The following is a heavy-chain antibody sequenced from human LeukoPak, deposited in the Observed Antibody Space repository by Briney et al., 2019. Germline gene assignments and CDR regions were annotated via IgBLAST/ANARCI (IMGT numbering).Heavy chain of an antibody. D-gene: IGHD6-19*01. CDR1: GFTFSSYS. V-gene: IGHV3-21*01. CDR2: ISSSRSSI. CDR3: ARDMYSSGWYGWDYYGYYYMDV. J-gene: IGHJ6*03. Sequence: GGSLRLSCADSGFTFSSYSMNWVRQAPGKGLEWVSSISSSRSSIYYADSVKGRFTVSRDTAKNSLYLQMNSLRAENTAVYYRARDMYSSGWYGWDYYGYYYMDVWGKGTTVTVSS.